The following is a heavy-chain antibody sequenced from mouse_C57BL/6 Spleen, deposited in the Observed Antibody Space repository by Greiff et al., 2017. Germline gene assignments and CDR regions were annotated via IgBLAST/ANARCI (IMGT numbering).Heavy chain of an antibody. CDR3: ARGNYGSSPWFAY. CDR2: IYPGDGDT. J-gene: IGHJ3*01. V-gene: IGHV1-80*01. D-gene: IGHD1-1*01. CDR1: GYAFRRYW. Sequence: QVQLQQSGAELVKPGASVKISCKASGYAFRRYWMNWVKQRPGKGLEWIGQIYPGDGDTNYNGKFKGKATLTADKSSSTAYMQLSSLTSEDSAVYFCARGNYGSSPWFAYWGQGTLVTVSA.